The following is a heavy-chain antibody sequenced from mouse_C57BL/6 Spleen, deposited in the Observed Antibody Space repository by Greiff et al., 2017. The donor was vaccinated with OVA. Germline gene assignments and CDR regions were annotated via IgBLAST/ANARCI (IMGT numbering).Heavy chain of an antibody. J-gene: IGHJ2*01. V-gene: IGHV1-64*01. CDR2: IHPNSGST. D-gene: IGHD2-4*01. Sequence: QVQLQQPGAELVKPGASVKLSCKASGYTFTSYWMHWVKQRPGQGLEWIGMIHPNSGSTNYNEKLKSKATLTVEKSSSTAYMQLSSLTSEDSAVYYCARGNYDYGLDYWGQGTTLTVSS. CDR3: ARGNYDYGLDY. CDR1: GYTFTSYW.